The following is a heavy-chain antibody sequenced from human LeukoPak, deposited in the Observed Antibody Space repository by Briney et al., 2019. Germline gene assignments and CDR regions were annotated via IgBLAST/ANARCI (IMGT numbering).Heavy chain of an antibody. D-gene: IGHD3-3*01. CDR3: AREGYYGFWSGYPPTWFDP. V-gene: IGHV4-39*02. J-gene: IGHJ5*02. CDR2: IYYTGST. Sequence: SETLSLTCTVSGGSISSSSYYWGWIRQPPGKGLEWIGSIYYTGSTYYSPSLKSRVTISVDTSMNQFSLKLSSVTAADTAVYYCAREGYYGFWSGYPPTWFDPWGQGTLVTVSS. CDR1: GGSISSSSYY.